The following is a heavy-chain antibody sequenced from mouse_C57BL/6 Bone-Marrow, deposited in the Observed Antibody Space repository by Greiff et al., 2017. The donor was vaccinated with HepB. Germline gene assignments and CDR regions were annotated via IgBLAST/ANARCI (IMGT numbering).Heavy chain of an antibody. D-gene: IGHD1-1*01. CDR1: GYTFTDHT. CDR3: ARRELRDYGSSYGYFDV. CDR2: IYPRDGST. V-gene: IGHV1-78*01. J-gene: IGHJ1*03. Sequence: VQRVESDAELVKPGASVKISCKVSGYTFTDHTIHWMKQRPEQGLEWIGYIYPRDGSTKYNEKFKGKATLTADKSSSTAYMQLNSRTSEDSAVYFGARRELRDYGSSYGYFDVWGTGTTVTVSS.